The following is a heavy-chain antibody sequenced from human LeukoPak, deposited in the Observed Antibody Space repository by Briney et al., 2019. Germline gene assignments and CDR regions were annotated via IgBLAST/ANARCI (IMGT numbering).Heavy chain of an antibody. CDR1: GFTFSSYS. CDR3: ARVAGTEYYYYGMDV. Sequence: GGSLRLSCAASGFTFSSYSMNWVRQAPGKGLEWVSSISSSSSYIYYADSVKGRFTISRDNAKNSLYLQMNSLRAEDTAVYYCARVAGTEYYYYGMDVWGQGTTVTVSS. D-gene: IGHD6-19*01. CDR2: ISSSSSYI. V-gene: IGHV3-21*01. J-gene: IGHJ6*02.